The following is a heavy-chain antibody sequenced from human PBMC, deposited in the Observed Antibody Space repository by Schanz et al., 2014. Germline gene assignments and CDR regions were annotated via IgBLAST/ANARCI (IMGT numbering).Heavy chain of an antibody. J-gene: IGHJ4*02. Sequence: QVQLQESGPGLVKASGTLSLTCAVSGGSIGSSNWWSWVRQPPGKGLEWIGYISYSGSTSFNPSLKSRLTMSVDTSKNQFSLRLSSVTAADTAIYYCSRGECSSTSCHEVAPPDDWGQGTLVTVSS. CDR2: ISYSGST. V-gene: IGHV4-4*02. CDR3: SRGECSSTSCHEVAPPDD. CDR1: GGSIGSSNW. D-gene: IGHD2-2*01.